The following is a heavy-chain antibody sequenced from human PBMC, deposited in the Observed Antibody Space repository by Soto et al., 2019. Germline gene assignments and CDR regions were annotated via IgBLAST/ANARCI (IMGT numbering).Heavy chain of an antibody. Sequence: SSETLSLTPDVYGGGFSGYILTWIRPTPGKGLQWIGQINHSGSANYNPSLKSRVTISVHTSNSQFSLELSSVTAADTAVYYCARRLYYDSSGFEGGGMDVWGQGTTVTVSS. CDR3: ARRLYYDSSGFEGGGMDV. CDR2: INHSGSA. V-gene: IGHV4-34*01. CDR1: GGGFSGYI. D-gene: IGHD3-22*01. J-gene: IGHJ6*02.